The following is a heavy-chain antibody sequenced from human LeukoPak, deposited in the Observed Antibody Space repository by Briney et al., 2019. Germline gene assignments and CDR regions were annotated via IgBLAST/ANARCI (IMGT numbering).Heavy chain of an antibody. D-gene: IGHD1-26*01. CDR2: ISSSSSYI. J-gene: IGHJ4*02. CDR3: ASGGGWSYYRVFVY. Sequence: GGSLRLSCAASGFTFSSYNMNWVRQAPVKGLEWVSSISSSSSYIYYADSVKGRFTISRDNAKNSLYLQMNSLRAEDTAVYYCASGGGWSYYRVFVYWGQGTLVTVSS. CDR1: GFTFSSYN. V-gene: IGHV3-21*01.